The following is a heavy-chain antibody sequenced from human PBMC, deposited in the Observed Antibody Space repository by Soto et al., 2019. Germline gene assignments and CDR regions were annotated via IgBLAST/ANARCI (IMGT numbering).Heavy chain of an antibody. Sequence: EVQLLESGGGLVQPGGSLRLSCAASGFTFSSYAMSWVRQAPGKGLEWVSAISGSGGSTYYADSVKGSFTISRDNSKNTLYLQMNSLRAEDTAVYYCAKDPSTLVNPGDAFDIWGQGTMVNVSS. J-gene: IGHJ3*02. CDR3: AKDPSTLVNPGDAFDI. CDR2: ISGSGGST. V-gene: IGHV3-23*01. D-gene: IGHD2-2*01. CDR1: GFTFSSYA.